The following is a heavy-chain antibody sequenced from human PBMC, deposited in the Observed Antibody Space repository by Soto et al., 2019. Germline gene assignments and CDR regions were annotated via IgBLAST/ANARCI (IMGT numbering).Heavy chain of an antibody. Sequence: SETLSLTCTVSGVSISSSTNYWAWIRQPPGKGLEWIGNMYYSGSTYYDPSLKSRVTLSLDTSKNQFSLKLSSVTAADTAVYYCARLVVGEVYVDYWGQGTLVTVSS. D-gene: IGHD2-8*01. CDR3: ARLVVGEVYVDY. J-gene: IGHJ4*02. CDR2: MYYSGST. CDR1: GVSISSSTNY. V-gene: IGHV4-39*01.